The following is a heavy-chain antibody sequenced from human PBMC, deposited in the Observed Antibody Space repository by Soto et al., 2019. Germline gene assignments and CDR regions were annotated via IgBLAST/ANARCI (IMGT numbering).Heavy chain of an antibody. CDR2: ISWNSGSI. CDR3: AKDSGYDSSGYPHDAFDI. V-gene: IGHV3-9*01. CDR1: GFTFDDYA. Sequence: PVGSLRLSCAASGFTFDDYAMHWVRQAPGKGLEWVSGISWNSGSIGYADSVKGRFTISRDNAKNSLYLQMNSLRAEDTALYYCAKDSGYDSSGYPHDAFDIWGQGTMVTVSS. J-gene: IGHJ3*02. D-gene: IGHD3-22*01.